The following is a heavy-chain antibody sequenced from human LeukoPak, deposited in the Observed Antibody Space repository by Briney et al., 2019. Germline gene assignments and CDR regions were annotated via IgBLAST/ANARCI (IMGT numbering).Heavy chain of an antibody. V-gene: IGHV4-31*03. Sequence: SQTLSLTCTVSGGSIGSGGYYWSWIRQHPGKGLEWIGYIYYSGSTYYNPSLKSRVTISVDTSKNQFSLKLSSVTAADTAVYYCARDPDMEEHDAFDIWGQGTMVTVSS. CDR1: GGSIGSGGYY. D-gene: IGHD1/OR15-1a*01. J-gene: IGHJ3*02. CDR3: ARDPDMEEHDAFDI. CDR2: IYYSGST.